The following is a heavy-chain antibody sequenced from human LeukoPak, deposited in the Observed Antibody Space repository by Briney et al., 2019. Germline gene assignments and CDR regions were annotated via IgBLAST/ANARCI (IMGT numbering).Heavy chain of an antibody. Sequence: GGSLRLSCAASGFTFSSYAMHWVRQAPGKGLEWVAVISYDGSNKYYADTVKGRFTISRDNAQNSLYLQMNSLRAEDTAIYYCATSTAAAGTDWGQGTLVTVSS. CDR1: GFTFSSYA. V-gene: IGHV3-30-3*01. D-gene: IGHD6-13*01. CDR2: ISYDGSNK. J-gene: IGHJ4*02. CDR3: ATSTAAAGTD.